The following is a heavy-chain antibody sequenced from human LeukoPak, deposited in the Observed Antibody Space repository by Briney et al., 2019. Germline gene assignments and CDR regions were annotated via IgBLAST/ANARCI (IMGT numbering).Heavy chain of an antibody. D-gene: IGHD5-24*01. CDR1: GFTFSSYG. CDR3: AKDEMATISGPYY. Sequence: GGSLRLSCAASGFTFSSYGMHWVRQAPGKGLEWVAFIRYDGSNKYYADSVKGRFTISRDNSKNTLYLQMNSLRAEDTAVYYCAKDEMATISGPYYWGQGTLVTVSS. J-gene: IGHJ4*02. V-gene: IGHV3-30*02. CDR2: IRYDGSNK.